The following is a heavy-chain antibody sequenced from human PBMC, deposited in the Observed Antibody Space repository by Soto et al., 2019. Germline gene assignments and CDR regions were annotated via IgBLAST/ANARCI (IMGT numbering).Heavy chain of an antibody. Sequence: QVQLIQSGAAVKKPGSSVKVSCHTSGDAFSSYAMSWVRQGPGQGLEWMGGIIPMFGTPIYTEKFQGRVTISADETTRAVYMELRSLTSDDSVVYYCARSYSVTTSSYYGMDVWGQGTTIIVS. V-gene: IGHV1-69*01. CDR3: ARSYSVTTSSYYGMDV. CDR1: GDAFSSYA. J-gene: IGHJ6*02. CDR2: IIPMFGTP. D-gene: IGHD4-17*01.